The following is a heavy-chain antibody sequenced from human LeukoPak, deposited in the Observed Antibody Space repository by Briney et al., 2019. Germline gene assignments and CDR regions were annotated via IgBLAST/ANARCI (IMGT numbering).Heavy chain of an antibody. V-gene: IGHV3-7*01. D-gene: IGHD2-15*01. CDR2: IGPDGSDK. Sequence: GGSLRLSCAASGFTFSSYWMSWVRQAPGKGLEWVANIGPDGSDKQYVDSMKGRFTISRDNAQNSVYLHMNSLTAEDTAVYYCTRFRRSAQSYWGQGTLVTVSS. J-gene: IGHJ4*02. CDR1: GFTFSSYW. CDR3: TRFRRSAQSY.